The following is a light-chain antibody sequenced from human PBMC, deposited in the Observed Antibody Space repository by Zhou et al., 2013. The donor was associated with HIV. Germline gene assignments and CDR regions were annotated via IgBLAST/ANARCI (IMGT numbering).Light chain of an antibody. J-gene: IGKJ4*01. Sequence: DVVMTQSPLSLPVTPGEPASMSCKSSQSLLHSFGKNYLDWNLQKPGQSPHLLISLDSNRASGVPDRFSGSGSGTDLTLKISRVAAEGVAFHYCMLSLQTPPLTFGGGTKVEI. V-gene: IGKV2-28*01. CDR2: LDS. CDR3: MLSLQTPPLT. CDR1: QSLLHSFGKNY.